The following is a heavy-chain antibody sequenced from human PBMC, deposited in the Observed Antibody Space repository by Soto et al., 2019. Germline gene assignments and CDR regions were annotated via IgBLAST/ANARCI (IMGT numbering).Heavy chain of an antibody. CDR1: GFTFSSYA. J-gene: IGHJ4*02. CDR2: ISGSGGST. Sequence: EVQLLESGGGLVQPGGSLRLSCAASGFTFSSYAMSWVRQAPGKGLEWVSAISGSGGSTYYADSVKGRFTISRDNSKNPLYLQMNSLRAEDTAVYYCAKGGHDILTGYYAFDYWGQGTLVTVSS. CDR3: AKGGHDILTGYYAFDY. D-gene: IGHD3-9*01. V-gene: IGHV3-23*01.